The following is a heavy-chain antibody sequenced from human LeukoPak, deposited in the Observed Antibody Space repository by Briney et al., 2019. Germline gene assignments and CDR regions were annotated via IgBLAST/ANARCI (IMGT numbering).Heavy chain of an antibody. D-gene: IGHD5-18*01. CDR3: ARNQWLPFDAFDI. CDR1: GFTFSNYW. CDR2: INLDGSQK. J-gene: IGHJ3*02. Sequence: RPGGSLRLSCAASGFTFSNYWMAWVRQAPGKGPEWVANINLDGSQKYYVDSVKGRFTISRDNTKNSLYLQMNSLRADDTAVYYCARNQWLPFDAFDIWGQGTMVTVSS. V-gene: IGHV3-7*01.